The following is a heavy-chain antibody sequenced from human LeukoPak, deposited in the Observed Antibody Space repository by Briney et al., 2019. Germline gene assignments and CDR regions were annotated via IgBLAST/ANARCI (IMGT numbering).Heavy chain of an antibody. V-gene: IGHV4-38-2*02. CDR1: GYSISSGYY. J-gene: IGHJ4*02. D-gene: IGHD3-16*01. CDR2: IYHSGST. Sequence: SETLSLTCTVSGYSISSGYYWGWIPQPPGKGLEWIGSIYHSGSTYYNPSLKSRVTISADTSKNQFSLKLSSVTAADTAVYYCARVVGGGGFDYWGQGTLVTVSS. CDR3: ARVVGGGGFDY.